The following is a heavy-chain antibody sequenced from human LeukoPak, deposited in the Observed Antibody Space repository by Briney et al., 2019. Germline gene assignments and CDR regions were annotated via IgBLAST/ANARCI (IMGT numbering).Heavy chain of an antibody. Sequence: ASVTVSCTASGYTFINYGISWVRQAPGQGLEWMGWISAYNGNTNYAQKLQDRVTMTTDTSTSTAYMDLRSLRSDDTAVYYCARVVWAYDYWGQGTLVTVSS. D-gene: IGHD7-27*01. J-gene: IGHJ4*02. CDR1: GYTFINYG. CDR2: ISAYNGNT. CDR3: ARVVWAYDY. V-gene: IGHV1-18*01.